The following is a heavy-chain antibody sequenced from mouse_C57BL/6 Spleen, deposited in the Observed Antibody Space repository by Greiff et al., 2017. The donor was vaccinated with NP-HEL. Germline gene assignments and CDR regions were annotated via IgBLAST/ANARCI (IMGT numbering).Heavy chain of an antibody. D-gene: IGHD2-3*01. CDR2: ISSGGDYI. CDR3: TREEGDGYYGY. CDR1: RFTFSSYA. V-gene: IGHV5-9-1*02. J-gene: IGHJ2*01. Sequence: EVNLVESGEGLVKPGGSLKLSCAASRFTFSSYAMSWVRQTPEKRLEWVAYISSGGDYIYYADTVKGRFTISRDNARNTLYLQMSSLKSEDTAMYYCTREEGDGYYGYWGQGTTLTVSS.